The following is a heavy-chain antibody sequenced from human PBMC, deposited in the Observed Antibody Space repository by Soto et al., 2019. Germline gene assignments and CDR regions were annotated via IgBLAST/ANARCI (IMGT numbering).Heavy chain of an antibody. CDR1: GGTFSSYV. V-gene: IGHV1-69*12. CDR2: ITPMFGTA. CDR3: ARARVALISPGYYYYAMDA. J-gene: IGHJ6*02. D-gene: IGHD3-22*01. Sequence: QVQLVQSGAEVKKPGSSVKVSCKASGGTFSSYVISWVRQAPGQGLEWMGGITPMFGTANYAQKFQGRVTITADEYTRPAYMELSSLRSEYTAVYYCARARVALISPGYYYYAMDAWGQGTSVTASS.